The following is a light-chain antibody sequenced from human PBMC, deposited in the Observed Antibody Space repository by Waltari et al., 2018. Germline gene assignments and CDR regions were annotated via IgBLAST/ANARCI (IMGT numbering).Light chain of an antibody. J-gene: IGKJ1*01. CDR3: QQYNSYSPT. CDR2: KAS. Sequence: DIQMTQSPSTLSASVGDRVTITCRASQSISSWLAWYQQKPGKAPKLLIYKASSLESGVPSRFSGSGSGTEFTLTISSLQTDDFATYYFQQYNSYSPTFGQGIKVEIK. CDR1: QSISSW. V-gene: IGKV1-5*03.